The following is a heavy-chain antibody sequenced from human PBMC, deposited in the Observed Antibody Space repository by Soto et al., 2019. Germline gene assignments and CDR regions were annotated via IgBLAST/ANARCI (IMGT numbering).Heavy chain of an antibody. D-gene: IGHD2-15*01. J-gene: IGHJ6*02. V-gene: IGHV4-61*01. CDR1: GGSVSSGSYY. CDR3: ARDDCSGGSCYAWGYYYGMDV. Sequence: PSETLSLTCTVSGGSVSSGSYYWSWIRQPPGKGLEWIGYIYYSGSTNYNPSLKSRVTISVDTSKNQFSLKLSSVTAADTAVYYCARDDCSGGSCYAWGYYYGMDVWGQGTTVTVSS. CDR2: IYYSGST.